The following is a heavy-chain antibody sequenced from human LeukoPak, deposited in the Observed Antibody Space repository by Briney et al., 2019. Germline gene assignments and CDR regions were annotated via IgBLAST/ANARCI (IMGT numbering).Heavy chain of an antibody. CDR3: ARGGRGSYLFDY. CDR2: ISYDGSNK. V-gene: IGHV3-30-3*01. J-gene: IGHJ4*02. D-gene: IGHD1-26*01. Sequence: QTGGSLRLSCAASGFTFSSYAVHWVRQAPGKGLEWVAVISYDGSNKYYADSVKGRFTISRDNSKNTLYLQMNSLRAEDTAVYYCARGGRGSYLFDYWGQGTLVTVSS. CDR1: GFTFSSYA.